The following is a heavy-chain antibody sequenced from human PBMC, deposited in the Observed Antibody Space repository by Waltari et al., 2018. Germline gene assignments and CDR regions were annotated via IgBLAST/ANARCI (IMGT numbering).Heavy chain of an antibody. J-gene: IGHJ6*04. Sequence: QVQLQQWGAGLLKPSETLSLTCDVYGVSFSGDYWIWVRQSPGKGLEWIGEISHYGSVKYNPSLRSLVTISRHTSKNQFSLTLTAVTAADTAVYYCARHLGGSRGMDVWGKGTTVTVSS. CDR2: ISHYGSV. V-gene: IGHV4-34*01. CDR1: GVSFSGDY. CDR3: ARHLGGSRGMDV. D-gene: IGHD1-26*01.